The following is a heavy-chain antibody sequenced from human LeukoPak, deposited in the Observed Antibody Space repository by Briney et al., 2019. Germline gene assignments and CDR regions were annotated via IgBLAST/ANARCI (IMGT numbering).Heavy chain of an antibody. V-gene: IGHV1-2*02. CDR1: GYTFTGYY. CDR3: ARENRGGTSISSHIYYFDY. D-gene: IGHD1-14*01. J-gene: IGHJ4*02. CDR2: INPNSGGT. Sequence: ASVKVSCKASGYTFTGYYMHWVRQAPGQGLEWMGWINPNSGGTNFVQKFQGRVTMTRDTSISTAYMELSRLRSDDTAVYYCARENRGGTSISSHIYYFDYWGQGTLVTVSS.